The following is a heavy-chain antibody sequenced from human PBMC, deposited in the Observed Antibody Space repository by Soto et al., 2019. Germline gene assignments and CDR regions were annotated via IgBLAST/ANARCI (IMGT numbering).Heavy chain of an antibody. CDR3: VKDFGASGAYWYFDL. D-gene: IGHD2-8*02. V-gene: IGHV3-9*01. J-gene: IGHJ2*01. CDR1: GFTFDDFA. CDR2: INWNSGDI. Sequence: QLVESGGGLVQPGRSLRLSCAASGFTFDDFAMHWVRQAPGKGLEWISGINWNSGDIDYADSVRGRFTISRDNAKNALYLQMTSVRAEDAAFSYCVKDFGASGAYWYFDLWGRGTLVTVSS.